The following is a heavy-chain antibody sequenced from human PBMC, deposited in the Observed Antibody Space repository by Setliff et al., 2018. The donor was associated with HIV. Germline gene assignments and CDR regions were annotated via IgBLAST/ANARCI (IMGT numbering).Heavy chain of an antibody. Sequence: RLSCAASGFTVSSNEMSWVRQAPGKGLEWVSSISGGSTYYADSVKGRFTISRDNSKNTLYLRMNSLRAEDTAVYYRAQAQTSVSGSYYQYLQHWGQGTLVTVSS. CDR1: GFTVSSNE. CDR3: AQAQTSVSGSYYQYLQH. V-gene: IGHV3-23*01. J-gene: IGHJ1*01. D-gene: IGHD3-10*01. CDR2: ISGGST.